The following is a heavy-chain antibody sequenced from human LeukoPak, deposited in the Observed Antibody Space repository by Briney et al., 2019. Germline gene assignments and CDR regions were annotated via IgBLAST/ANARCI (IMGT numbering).Heavy chain of an antibody. CDR2: VSGSGGST. D-gene: IGHD1-26*01. CDR3: AKDRAVGATMEAEFDY. Sequence: GGSLRLSCAAPGFTFSSYAMSWVRQAPGKGLEWVSAVSGSGGSTYYADSVKGRFTISRDNSKNTLYLQMNSLRAEDTAVYYCAKDRAVGATMEAEFDYWGQGTLVAVSS. CDR1: GFTFSSYA. V-gene: IGHV3-23*01. J-gene: IGHJ4*02.